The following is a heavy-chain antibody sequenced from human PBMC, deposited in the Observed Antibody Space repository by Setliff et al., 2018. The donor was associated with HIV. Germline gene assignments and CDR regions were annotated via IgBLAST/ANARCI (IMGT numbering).Heavy chain of an antibody. V-gene: IGHV1-69*13. J-gene: IGHJ5*02. CDR2: ITPISGTA. D-gene: IGHD3-10*01. CDR1: GGTFSSYG. CDR3: VRGGSGTNVGNWFDP. Sequence: SVKVSCKASGGTFSSYGISWVRQAPGQGLEWMGGITPISGTANYAQKFQGRVTIAADEFTSTAYMELSSLRSEDTAVYYCVRGGSGTNVGNWFDPWGQGTLVTVSS.